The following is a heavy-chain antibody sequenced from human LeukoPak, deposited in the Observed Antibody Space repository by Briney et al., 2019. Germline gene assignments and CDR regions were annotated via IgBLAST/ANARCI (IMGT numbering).Heavy chain of an antibody. CDR2: IRYDGSSK. CDR3: ARTMGFFVVVPAAPDY. V-gene: IGHV3-30*02. J-gene: IGHJ4*02. CDR1: GFTFNSYG. D-gene: IGHD2-2*01. Sequence: PGGSLRLSCAASGFTFNSYGIHWVRQAPGKGLEWVAFIRYDGSSKYYVDSVKGRFTISRDNAKNTLYLQMNSLRAEDTAVYYCARTMGFFVVVPAAPDYWGQGTLVTVSS.